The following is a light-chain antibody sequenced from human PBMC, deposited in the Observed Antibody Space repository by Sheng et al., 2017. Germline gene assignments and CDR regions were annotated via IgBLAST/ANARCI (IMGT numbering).Light chain of an antibody. J-gene: IGLJ3*02. CDR2: QDN. CDR1: KLGDNY. V-gene: IGLV3-1*01. CDR3: GTWDSGLSAGV. Sequence: SYELTQPPSVSVSPGQTASITCSGDKLGDNYASWYQQKPGQSPVLVIYQDNKRPSGIPERFSGSSSGDTATLGISGLQTGDEADYYCGTWDSGLSAGVFGGGTRLTVL.